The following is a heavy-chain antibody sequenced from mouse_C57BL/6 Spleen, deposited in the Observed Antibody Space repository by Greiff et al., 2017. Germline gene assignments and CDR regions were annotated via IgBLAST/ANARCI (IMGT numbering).Heavy chain of an antibody. Sequence: QVQLQQPGTELVKPGASVKLSCKASGYTFTSYWMHWVKQRPGQGLEWIGNINPSNGGTNYNEKFKSKATLTIDNSSSTAYMQLSSLKSEDSAVYYCAMNCDDSSDWYFDVWGTGTTVTVSS. CDR1: GYTFTSYW. CDR3: AMNCDDSSDWYFDV. V-gene: IGHV1-53*01. J-gene: IGHJ1*03. CDR2: INPSNGGT. D-gene: IGHD1-1*01.